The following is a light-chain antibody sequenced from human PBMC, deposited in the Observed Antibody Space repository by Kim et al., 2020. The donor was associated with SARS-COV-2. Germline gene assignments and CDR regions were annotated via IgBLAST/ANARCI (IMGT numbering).Light chain of an antibody. V-gene: IGLV3-19*01. Sequence: ALGQTAKITCQGDSLRSNYATWYQQKPGQAPVLVSYGRNRRPTGIPDRFSGSSSGSTASLTITGAQAGDEADYFCSFRDNSRNLVLFGGGTKVTVL. CDR1: SLRSNY. J-gene: IGLJ2*01. CDR3: SFRDNSRNLVL. CDR2: GRN.